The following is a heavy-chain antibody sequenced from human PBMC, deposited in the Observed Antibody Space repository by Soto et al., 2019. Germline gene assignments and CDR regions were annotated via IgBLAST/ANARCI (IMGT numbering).Heavy chain of an antibody. CDR2: ISGSGDTT. CDR1: GFRFSSYA. J-gene: IGHJ4*02. V-gene: IGHV3-23*01. D-gene: IGHD2-8*01. CDR3: AKNGLVDY. Sequence: EVQLLESGGGLVQRGGSLRLSCAVSGFRFSSYAMSWVRQAPGKGLEWVSAISGSGDTTNYADSVKGRFTISRDNSKNTLYLQMNSLRVGDTVVYYCAKNGLVDYWGQGTLVTVSS.